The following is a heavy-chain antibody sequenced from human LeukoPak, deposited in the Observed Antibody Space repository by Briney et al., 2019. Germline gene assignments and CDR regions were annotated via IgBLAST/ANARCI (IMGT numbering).Heavy chain of an antibody. D-gene: IGHD6-6*01. Sequence: SETLSLTCTVSGGSTISHYWSWLRQPPGKGLEWIAYTYYTGTTNYNPSLKSRVTISIDTSKDQFSLRLSSVTAADTAVYYCAGLRSRAFDIWGPGTTVSVSS. CDR1: GGSTISHY. J-gene: IGHJ3*02. V-gene: IGHV4-59*08. CDR2: TYYTGTT. CDR3: AGLRSRAFDI.